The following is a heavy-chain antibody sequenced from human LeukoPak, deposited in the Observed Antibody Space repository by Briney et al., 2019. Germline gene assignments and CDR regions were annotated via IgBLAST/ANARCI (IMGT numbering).Heavy chain of an antibody. CDR3: AREGIAAAGTVDY. CDR1: GFIFSNYW. D-gene: IGHD6-13*01. J-gene: IGHJ4*02. Sequence: GGSLRLSCAASGFIFSNYWMSWVRQAPGKGLEWVASIKEDGSEKYYVDSVKGRFTISRDNAKNTLYLQMNSLRAEDTAVYYCAREGIAAAGTVDYWGQGTLVTVSS. V-gene: IGHV3-7*03. CDR2: IKEDGSEK.